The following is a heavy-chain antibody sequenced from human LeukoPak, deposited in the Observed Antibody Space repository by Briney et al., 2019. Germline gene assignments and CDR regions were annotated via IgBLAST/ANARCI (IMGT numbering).Heavy chain of an antibody. Sequence: GGSLRLSCGASGFTLSSYWMTWVRQAPGKGLEWVAVISHDGNDQYYADSVKGRFTISRDNSKNALYLQMNSLRLEDTAVYYCARDRDCSRTSCFNAFDVWGQGTMAIVSS. CDR2: ISHDGNDQ. D-gene: IGHD2-2*01. J-gene: IGHJ3*01. CDR1: GFTLSSYW. V-gene: IGHV3-30*03. CDR3: ARDRDCSRTSCFNAFDV.